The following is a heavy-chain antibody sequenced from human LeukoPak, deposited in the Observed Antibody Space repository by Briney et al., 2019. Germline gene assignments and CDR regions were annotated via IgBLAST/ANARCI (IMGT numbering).Heavy chain of an antibody. CDR3: ARESGLWPKYNYGMDV. Sequence: SETLSLTCTVSGGSISGYYWSWFRQPPGKGLEWIGYIYHSGRTSYNPSLKSRVTISVDTSKNQFSLKLSSLTAADTAVYYCARESGLWPKYNYGMDVWGQGTTVTVSS. V-gene: IGHV4-59*12. J-gene: IGHJ6*02. D-gene: IGHD2-8*02. CDR1: GGSISGYY. CDR2: IYHSGRT.